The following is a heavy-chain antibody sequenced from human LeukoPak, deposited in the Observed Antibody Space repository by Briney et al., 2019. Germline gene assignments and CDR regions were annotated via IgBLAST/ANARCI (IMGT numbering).Heavy chain of an antibody. CDR3: ARRCGGDCSDDAFDI. CDR1: GYTFTSYG. V-gene: IGHV1-18*01. J-gene: IGHJ3*02. CDR2: ISAYNSNT. D-gene: IGHD2-21*02. Sequence: ASVKVSCKASGYTFTSYGISWVRQAPGQGLEWMGWISAYNSNTNYAQKLQGRVTMTTDTSTSTAYMELRSLRSDDTAVYYCARRCGGDCSDDAFDIWGQGTMVTVSS.